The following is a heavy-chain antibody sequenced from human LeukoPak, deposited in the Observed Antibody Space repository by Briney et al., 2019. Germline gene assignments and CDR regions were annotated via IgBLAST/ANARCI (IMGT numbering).Heavy chain of an antibody. V-gene: IGHV4-59*04. D-gene: IGHD3-22*01. CDR2: TYYSGST. J-gene: IGHJ4*02. CDR3: ALPSDSYIFDY. Sequence: GSLRLSCAASGFTFSSYSMNWVRQPPGKGLEWIGNTYYSGSTYYNPSLKSRVTISVDTSKNQFSLKLSSVTAADTAVYYCALPSDSYIFDYWGQGTLVTVSS. CDR1: GFTFSSYSMN.